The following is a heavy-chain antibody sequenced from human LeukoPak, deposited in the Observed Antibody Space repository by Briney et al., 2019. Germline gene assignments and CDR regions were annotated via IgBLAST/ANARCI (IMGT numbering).Heavy chain of an antibody. CDR3: ATALYKQQLDY. J-gene: IGHJ4*02. V-gene: IGHV1-24*01. D-gene: IGHD6-13*01. Sequence: KFQGRVTMTEDTSTDTAYMELSSLRSEDTAVYYCATALYKQQLDYWGQGTLVTVSS.